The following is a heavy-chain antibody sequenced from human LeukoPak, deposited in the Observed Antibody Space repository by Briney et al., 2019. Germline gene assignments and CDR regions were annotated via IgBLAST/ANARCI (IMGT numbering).Heavy chain of an antibody. Sequence: PGGSLRLSCAASGFTFSSYGVSWVRQAPGKGLEWVSAISGSGGSTYYADSVKGRFTISRDNSKNTLYLQMNSLRAEDTAVYYCAKAAEGDSSVIPDYYFDYWGQGTLVTVSS. CDR3: AKAAEGDSSVIPDYYFDY. CDR2: ISGSGGST. J-gene: IGHJ4*02. CDR1: GFTFSSYG. D-gene: IGHD2-21*02. V-gene: IGHV3-23*01.